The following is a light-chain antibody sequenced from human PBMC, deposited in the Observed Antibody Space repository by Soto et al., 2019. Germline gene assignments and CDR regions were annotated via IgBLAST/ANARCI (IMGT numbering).Light chain of an antibody. J-gene: IGLJ2*01. Sequence: QSVLTQSPSASASLGASVKLTCTLSSGHSSYAIAWHQQQPEKGPRYLMKVNSEGSHNKGDGIPDRFSGFSSGAERYLPISSLQSEDEADYYCQTSGGDFSVVFGGGTKVTVL. CDR2: VNSEGSH. V-gene: IGLV4-69*01. CDR3: QTSGGDFSVV. CDR1: SGHSSYA.